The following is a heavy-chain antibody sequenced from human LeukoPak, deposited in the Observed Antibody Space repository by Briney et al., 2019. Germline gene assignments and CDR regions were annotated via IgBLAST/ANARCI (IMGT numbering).Heavy chain of an antibody. CDR3: ARGLSYYYDSSGYYPNWFDP. CDR1: GGTFSSYA. Sequence: GSSVKVSCKASGGTFSSYAISWVRQAPGQGLEWMGWISAYNGNTNYAQKLQGRVTMTTDTSTSTAYMELRSLRSDDTAVYYCARGLSYYYDSSGYYPNWFDPWGQGTLVTVSS. D-gene: IGHD3-22*01. J-gene: IGHJ5*02. V-gene: IGHV1-18*01. CDR2: ISAYNGNT.